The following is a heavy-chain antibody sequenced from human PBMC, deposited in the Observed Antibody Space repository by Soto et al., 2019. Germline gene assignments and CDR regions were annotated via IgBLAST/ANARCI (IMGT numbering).Heavy chain of an antibody. J-gene: IGHJ5*02. CDR3: ARRSSSSLGSLFDP. CDR1: GGSISSSTYY. CDR2: MYYTGNK. Sequence: SETLSLTCTVSGGSISSSTYYWDWIRQLPGKGLEWIGAMYYTGNKNYNPSPESRVTMSVDTSKNQFSLKLSSVTPTDTAVYYCARRSSSSLGSLFDPWGRGILVTVSS. V-gene: IGHV4-39*01. D-gene: IGHD6-6*01.